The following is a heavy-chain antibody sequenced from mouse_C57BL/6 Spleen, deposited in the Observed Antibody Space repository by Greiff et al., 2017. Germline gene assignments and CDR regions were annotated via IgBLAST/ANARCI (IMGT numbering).Heavy chain of an antibody. D-gene: IGHD1-2*01. V-gene: IGHV1-78*01. Sequence: QVHVQQSDAELVKPGASVKISCKASGYTFTDYSIHWVKQRPEQGLEWIGYIYPRDGSTNYNEKFKGKATLTADKSSSTAYMQLNSLTSEDSAVYFCAGECDCDGDSIDYWGQGTSLTVSS. CDR3: AGECDCDGDSIDY. CDR2: IYPRDGST. J-gene: IGHJ4*01. CDR1: GYTFTDYS.